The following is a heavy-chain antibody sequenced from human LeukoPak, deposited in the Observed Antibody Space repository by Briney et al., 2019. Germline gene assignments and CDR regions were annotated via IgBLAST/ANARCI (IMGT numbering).Heavy chain of an antibody. CDR2: ISRNSGSI. CDR3: AREHWAAPDH. J-gene: IGHJ4*02. D-gene: IGHD1/OR15-1a*01. Sequence: PGGSLRLSCAASGFIFNDYAMHWVRQAPGKGLEWVSGISRNSGSIGYADSVKGRFTISRDNAKNSLYLQMNSLRAEDTAVYYCAREHWAAPDHWGQGTLVTVSP. CDR1: GFIFNDYA. V-gene: IGHV3-9*01.